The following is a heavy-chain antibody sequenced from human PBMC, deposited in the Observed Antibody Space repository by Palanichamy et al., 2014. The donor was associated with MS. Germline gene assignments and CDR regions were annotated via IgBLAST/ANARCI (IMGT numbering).Heavy chain of an antibody. J-gene: IGHJ6*02. CDR3: ARGIAVTSDFYYGMDV. V-gene: IGHV3-30-3*01. D-gene: IGHD6-19*01. CDR1: GFTFSRHV. CDR2: ISYDGTYK. Sequence: QVQLVESGGGVVQPGRSLRLSCAASGFTFSRHVMHWVRQAPGKGLEWVAVISYDGTYKYYADSVKGRFTISRDNSKNTLYVQMNSLGVGDTAVYYCARGIAVTSDFYYGMDVWGQGTTVTVSS.